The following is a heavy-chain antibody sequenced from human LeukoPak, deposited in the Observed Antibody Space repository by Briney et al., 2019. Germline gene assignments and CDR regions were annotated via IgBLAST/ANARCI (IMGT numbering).Heavy chain of an antibody. CDR3: ARVRKYSSSWYLYYFDY. CDR1: GDTFTGYY. CDR2: IIPIFGTA. V-gene: IGHV1-69*06. J-gene: IGHJ4*02. Sequence: GASVKVSCKASGDTFTGYYVFWVRQAPGQGLEWMGGIIPIFGTANYAQKFQGRVTITADKSTSTAYMELSSLRSEDTAVYYCARVRKYSSSWYLYYFDYWGQGTLVTVSS. D-gene: IGHD6-13*01.